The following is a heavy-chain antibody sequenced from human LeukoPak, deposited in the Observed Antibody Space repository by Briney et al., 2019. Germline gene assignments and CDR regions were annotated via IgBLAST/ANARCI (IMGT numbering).Heavy chain of an antibody. Sequence: SETLSLTCTVSGGSISSSSYSWGWIRQPPGKGLEWIGSIYYSGSTYYNPSLKSRVTISVDTSKNQFSLKLSSVTDADTAVYYFSIERCWHCSITSCYKPCDYWDQGTLVTVSS. D-gene: IGHD2-2*02. CDR2: IYYSGST. V-gene: IGHV4-39*07. CDR1: GGSISSSSYS. J-gene: IGHJ4*02. CDR3: SIERCWHCSITSCYKPCDY.